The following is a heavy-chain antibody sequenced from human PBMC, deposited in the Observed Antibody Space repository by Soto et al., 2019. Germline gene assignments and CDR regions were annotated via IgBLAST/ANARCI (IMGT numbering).Heavy chain of an antibody. CDR3: AREAAAKFDY. D-gene: IGHD6-13*01. CDR2: IYYSGST. CDR1: GGSISSYY. Sequence: SETLSLTCTVSGGSISSYYWSWIRQPPGKGLEWIGYIYYSGSTNYNPSLKSRVTISVDTSKNQFSLKLSSVTAADTAVYYCAREAAAKFDYWGQGTLVTVAS. J-gene: IGHJ4*02. V-gene: IGHV4-59*01.